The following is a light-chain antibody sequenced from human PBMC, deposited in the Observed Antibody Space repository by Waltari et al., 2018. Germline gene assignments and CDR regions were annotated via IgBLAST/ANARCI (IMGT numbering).Light chain of an antibody. CDR1: QSVSSS. Sequence: EIVLKQSPATLSLSPGERATLSCRASQSVSSSLAWYQQKPGQAPRLLIYGASSRATGIPDRFSGSGSGTDFTLTISSLETEDFAVYYCQQYSNWPFTFGPGTKLDIK. CDR2: GAS. J-gene: IGKJ3*01. CDR3: QQYSNWPFT. V-gene: IGKV3-15*01.